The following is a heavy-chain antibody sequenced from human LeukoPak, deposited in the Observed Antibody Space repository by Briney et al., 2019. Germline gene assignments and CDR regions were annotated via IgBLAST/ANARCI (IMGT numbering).Heavy chain of an antibody. V-gene: IGHV1-2*02. J-gene: IGHJ6*03. D-gene: IGHD3-3*01. CDR1: GYTFTSYD. Sequence: ASVKVSCKASGYTFTSYDINWVRQAPGQGLEWMGWINPHSGDTNSTQKFQGRVTMTTDTSISTVFLELDRLTSDDTAVYYCARESERTPDFGINYYYYMDVWGEGTTVTVSS. CDR2: INPHSGDT. CDR3: ARESERTPDFGINYYYYMDV.